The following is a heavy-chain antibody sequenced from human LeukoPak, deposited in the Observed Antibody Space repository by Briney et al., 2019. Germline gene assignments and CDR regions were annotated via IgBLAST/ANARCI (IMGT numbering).Heavy chain of an antibody. V-gene: IGHV1-69*05. D-gene: IGHD5-12*01. Sequence: SVKVSCKASGGTFSGYAISWVRQAPGQGLEWMGGIIPIFGTANYAQKFQGRVTITTDESTSTAYMELSSLRYEDTAVYYCARVGYDADGYLDYWGQGALVPVSS. J-gene: IGHJ4*02. CDR3: ARVGYDADGYLDY. CDR1: GGTFSGYA. CDR2: IIPIFGTA.